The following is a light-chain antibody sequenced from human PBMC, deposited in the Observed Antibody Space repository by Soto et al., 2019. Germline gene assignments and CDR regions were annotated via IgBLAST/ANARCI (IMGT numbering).Light chain of an antibody. CDR1: QSINNY. CDR2: TAS. Sequence: DIQMTQSPSSLSASVGDRVTITCRASQSINNYLNWYPKKPGKAPKLLNYTASTLQSGVTSRFSGSGSGTDFTLTIRSLQPEDFATYYCQQSYSTTTFGGGTKVEIK. CDR3: QQSYSTTT. J-gene: IGKJ4*01. V-gene: IGKV1-39*01.